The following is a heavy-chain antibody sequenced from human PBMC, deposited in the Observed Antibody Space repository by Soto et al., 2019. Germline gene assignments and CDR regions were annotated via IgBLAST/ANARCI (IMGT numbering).Heavy chain of an antibody. D-gene: IGHD6-13*01. J-gene: IGHJ4*02. V-gene: IGHV1-69*01. CDR1: ACPSTTYA. CDR3: ARDSVLRRSWYAFDY. CDR2: IIPIFGTA. Sequence: SVKVCSKAPACPSTTYAISLERRAPGQGLEWMGGIIPIFGTANYAQKFQGRVTITADESRSTAYMALSSLRSEDTAVYYCARDSVLRRSWYAFDYWGQGTLVTFSS.